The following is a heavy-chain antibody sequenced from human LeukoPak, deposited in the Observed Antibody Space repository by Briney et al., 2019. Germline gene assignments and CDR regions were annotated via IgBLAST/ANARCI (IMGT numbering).Heavy chain of an antibody. V-gene: IGHV3-23*01. CDR2: ISGSGGSA. J-gene: IGHJ3*02. CDR1: GFIFSNYA. Sequence: PGGSLRLSCAASGFIFSNYAMSWVRQAPGKGLEWVSTISGSGGSANYADSVKGRFTVSRDNSKNTLYMQMNSLRVEDTAVYYCAKERGPYDAFDIWGRGTMVTVSS. CDR3: AKERGPYDAFDI.